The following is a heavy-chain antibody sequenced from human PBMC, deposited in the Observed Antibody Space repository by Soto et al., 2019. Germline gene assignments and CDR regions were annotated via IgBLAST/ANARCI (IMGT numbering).Heavy chain of an antibody. Sequence: QVQLVQSGAEVKKPGASVKLSCRTSGYTFTHYYIHWVRQAPGQGLEWLAIITPASGSTNYAQDFQGRVTLTMDTSTTTVYMELSALRADDTAIFYCARELAAGDHWGQGTLVTVSS. CDR1: GYTFTHYY. CDR3: ARELAAGDH. J-gene: IGHJ4*02. D-gene: IGHD6-13*01. CDR2: ITPASGST. V-gene: IGHV1-46*01.